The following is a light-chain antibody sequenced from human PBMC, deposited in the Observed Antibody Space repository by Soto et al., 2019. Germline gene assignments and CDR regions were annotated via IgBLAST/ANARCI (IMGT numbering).Light chain of an antibody. CDR2: GAS. Sequence: DIQMTQSPSSVSASVGDEVTITCRASQRCGGWIVWYQQKPGKAPKALIYGASLSQSGVPSRFSGSGSETEFALTISSLQPEDFATYYCQQATSFPPVRTFGGGTKVDNK. V-gene: IGKV1-12*01. CDR1: QRCGGW. J-gene: IGKJ4*01. CDR3: QQATSFPPVRT.